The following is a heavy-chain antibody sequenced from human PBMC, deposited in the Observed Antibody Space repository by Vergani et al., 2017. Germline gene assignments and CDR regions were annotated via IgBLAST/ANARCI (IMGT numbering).Heavy chain of an antibody. CDR2: IHHSGDT. Sequence: QVQLQESGPGLVKPSETLTLTCDVSDSSIMTNPYWGWFRQSPGKGLEWIGCIHHSGDTHYNSSLKSRVSISIVSSSKFSLSLTSVTAADTAICYCARHRGSGGFFPSAYFYGMDVWGHGTTVTVS. CDR3: ARHRGSGGFFPSAYFYGMDV. V-gene: IGHV4-38-2*01. D-gene: IGHD3-10*01. CDR1: DSSIMTNPY. J-gene: IGHJ6*02.